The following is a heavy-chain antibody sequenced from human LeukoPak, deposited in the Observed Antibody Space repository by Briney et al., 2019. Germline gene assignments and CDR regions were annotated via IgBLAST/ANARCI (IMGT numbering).Heavy chain of an antibody. CDR2: IYPSGST. Sequence: TLSLTCTVSGGSISSGSYYWSWIRQPAGKGLQWIGRIYPSGSTNYNPSLKSRLTISVDTSKNQFSLKLSSVTAADTAVYYCARDRTPRGGYSSSWYRDAFDIWGQGTMVTVSS. D-gene: IGHD6-13*01. CDR3: ARDRTPRGGYSSSWYRDAFDI. J-gene: IGHJ3*02. V-gene: IGHV4-61*02. CDR1: GGSISSGSYY.